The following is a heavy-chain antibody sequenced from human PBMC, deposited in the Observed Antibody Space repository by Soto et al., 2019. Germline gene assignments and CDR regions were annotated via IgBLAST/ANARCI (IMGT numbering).Heavy chain of an antibody. D-gene: IGHD2-21*02. Sequence: WGSRCLAFTSSGFIFSYHHMGWVHQAPGEGRGWGARIRKKNSGHTTEYAASARGRFTIPRDDSKNSLSLQMNSLETDDTAVYYCTRGGDNYSFDYWGQGTLVTVSS. CDR3: TRGGDNYSFDY. V-gene: IGHV3-72*01. CDR2: IRKKNSGHTT. CDR1: GFIFSYHH. J-gene: IGHJ4*02.